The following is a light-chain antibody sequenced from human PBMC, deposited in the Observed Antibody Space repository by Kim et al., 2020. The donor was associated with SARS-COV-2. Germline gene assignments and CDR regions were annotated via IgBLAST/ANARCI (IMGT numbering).Light chain of an antibody. V-gene: IGKV1-8*01. CDR3: QQYYSYPPLT. Sequence: STGDRVTITCRASQGIGSYLAWYQQKPGKAPKLLIYAASTLQSGVPSRFSGSRSGTDFTLTISCLQSEDFATYYCQQYYSYPPLTFGGGTKVEIK. J-gene: IGKJ4*01. CDR2: AAS. CDR1: QGIGSY.